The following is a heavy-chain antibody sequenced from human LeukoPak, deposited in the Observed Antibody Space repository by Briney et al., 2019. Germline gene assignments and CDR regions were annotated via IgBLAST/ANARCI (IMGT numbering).Heavy chain of an antibody. CDR1: GYTFSSYD. CDR2: MNPNSGNT. J-gene: IGHJ6*03. Sequence: GSVTFCCKTSGYTFSSYDISWVRQATGQGLEWMGWMNPNSGNTGYAQKFQGGVAMTRDTSISTAYMALSSLRSEDTAVYYCARNHRQPYDFWEDYYYYDMDVWGKGTTVSVSS. V-gene: IGHV1-8*01. CDR3: ARNHRQPYDFWEDYYYYDMDV. D-gene: IGHD3-3*01.